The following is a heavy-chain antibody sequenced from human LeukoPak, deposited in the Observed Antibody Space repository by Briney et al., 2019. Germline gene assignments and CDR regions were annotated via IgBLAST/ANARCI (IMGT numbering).Heavy chain of an antibody. V-gene: IGHV3-9*01. J-gene: IGHJ4*02. D-gene: IGHD3-16*01. CDR3: ARGQGGVGY. CDR2: ISWNSGSI. Sequence: GGSLRLSCAASGFTFDDYAMHWVRQAPGKGLEWVSGISWNSGSIGYADSVKGRFTISRDNAKNSLYLQMNSLRAEDTAVYYCARGQGGVGYWGQGTLVTVSS. CDR1: GFTFDDYA.